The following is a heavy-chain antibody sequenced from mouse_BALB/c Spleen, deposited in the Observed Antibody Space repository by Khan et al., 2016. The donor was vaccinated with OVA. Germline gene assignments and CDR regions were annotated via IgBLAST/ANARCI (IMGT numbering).Heavy chain of an antibody. Sequence: EVQLQESGPGLVKPSQSLSLTCTVTGYSITSDYAWNWIRQFPGNKLEWMGYISYSDTTTYNPSLKSRIPITRDTSTNQFFLHLNSVTTEDTATYYCASELGRYYAMDYWGQGTSVTVSS. CDR3: ASELGRYYAMDY. D-gene: IGHD4-1*01. J-gene: IGHJ4*01. CDR2: ISYSDTT. V-gene: IGHV3-2*02. CDR1: GYSITSDYA.